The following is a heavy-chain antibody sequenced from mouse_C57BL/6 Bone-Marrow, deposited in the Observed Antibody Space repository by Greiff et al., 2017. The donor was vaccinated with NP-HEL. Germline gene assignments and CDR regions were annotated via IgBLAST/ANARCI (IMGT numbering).Heavy chain of an antibody. CDR1: GYTFTSYW. D-gene: IGHD2-4*01. CDR2: IHPNSGST. Sequence: VQLQQPGAELVKPGASVKLSCKASGYTFTSYWMHWVKQRPGQGLEWIGMIHPNSGSTNYNEKFKSKATLTADKSSSTAYMQLSSLTSEDSAVLFRGVYYDNSSAMDYWGQGTSVTVSS. V-gene: IGHV1-64*01. J-gene: IGHJ4*01. CDR3: GVYYDNSSAMDY.